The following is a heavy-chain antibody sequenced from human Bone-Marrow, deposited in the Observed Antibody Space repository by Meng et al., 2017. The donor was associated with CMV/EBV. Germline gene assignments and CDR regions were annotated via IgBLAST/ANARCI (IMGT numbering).Heavy chain of an antibody. Sequence: SETLSLTCTVSGGSVSSGSYYWNWIRQPPGKGLEWIANIYYSGNTNYNPSLKSRVAISMDTSKNQFSLKLSSVTAADTAVYYCASCLRYSGSHRASYGMDVWGQGTTVTVSS. CDR1: GGSVSSGSYY. J-gene: IGHJ6*02. CDR3: ASCLRYSGSHRASYGMDV. V-gene: IGHV4-61*01. CDR2: IYYSGNT. D-gene: IGHD1-26*01.